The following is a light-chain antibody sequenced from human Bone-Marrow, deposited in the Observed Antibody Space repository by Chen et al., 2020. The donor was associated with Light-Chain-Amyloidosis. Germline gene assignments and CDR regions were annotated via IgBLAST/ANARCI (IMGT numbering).Light chain of an antibody. CDR1: SGSIATNY. CDR3: QSYQGSSQGV. CDR2: EDD. V-gene: IGLV6-57*01. J-gene: IGLJ3*02. Sequence: NFMLTQPHSVSESPGKSVIISCTRSSGSIATNYVQWYRQRPGSSPTTVIYEDDQRPSGVPDRFSGSIDRSSNSASLTISGLKTEDEADYYCQSYQGSSQGVFGGGTKLTVL.